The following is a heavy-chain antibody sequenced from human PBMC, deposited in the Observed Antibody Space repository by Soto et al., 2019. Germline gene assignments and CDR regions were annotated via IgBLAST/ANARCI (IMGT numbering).Heavy chain of an antibody. J-gene: IGHJ5*02. D-gene: IGHD3-3*01. CDR3: ARPTIFGVVTTSWFDP. CDR1: GGTFSSYA. Sequence: QVQLVQSGAEVKKPGSSVKVSCKASGGTFSSYAISWVRQAPGQGLEWMGGIIPIFGTANYAQKFQGRVTITXXEXKXXADMELSSLGSEATAVYYWARPTIFGVVTTSWFDPWGQGTLVTVSS. V-gene: IGHV1-69*05. CDR2: IIPIFGTA.